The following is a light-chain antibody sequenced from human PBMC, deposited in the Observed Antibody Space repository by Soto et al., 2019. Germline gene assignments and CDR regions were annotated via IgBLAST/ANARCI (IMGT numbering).Light chain of an antibody. CDR1: QRLQNN. Sequence: IVVTKSASTLSVSPGEIVTLSCRASQRLQNNRASYQQKAGKAPKLLIYGASTRATGFPARFSGSGSGTEFTLTISSLQPDDFATYYCQHYNSYPNPFGQVTKVDIK. CDR2: GAS. J-gene: IGKJ1*01. V-gene: IGKV3-15*01. CDR3: QHYNSYPNP.